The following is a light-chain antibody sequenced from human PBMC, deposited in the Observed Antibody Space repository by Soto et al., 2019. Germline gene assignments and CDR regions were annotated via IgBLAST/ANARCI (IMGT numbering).Light chain of an antibody. Sequence: DIQMTQSPSTLSASVGDRVTITCRASRSISSWLAWYQQKPGKAPRLLIYDGSSLESGVPSRFSGSGSGTEFTLIISSLQPDDSATYYCQQYSSYSPFTFGQGTKLEIK. J-gene: IGKJ2*01. CDR1: RSISSW. CDR2: DGS. CDR3: QQYSSYSPFT. V-gene: IGKV1-5*01.